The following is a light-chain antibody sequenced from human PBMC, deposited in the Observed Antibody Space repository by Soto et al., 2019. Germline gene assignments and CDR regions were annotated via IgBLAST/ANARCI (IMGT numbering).Light chain of an antibody. J-gene: IGKJ2*01. V-gene: IGKV1-39*01. CDR1: QSINDF. CDR3: QQTYATPYT. Sequence: DIQMTQSPSSLSASVGDRVTITCRASQSINDFLNWYQQKPGKAPKVLIYGTSSLQCGVPSRFSGSGSATDFTLTISSLQTEDFATYYCQQTYATPYTFGQGTKLEIK. CDR2: GTS.